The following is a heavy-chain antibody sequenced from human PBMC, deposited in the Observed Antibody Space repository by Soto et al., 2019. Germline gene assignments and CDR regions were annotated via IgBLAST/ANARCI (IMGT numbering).Heavy chain of an antibody. V-gene: IGHV4-59*01. CDR2: IYYSGST. CDR3: ARSRTTVTPSGFQH. Sequence: SETLSLTCTVSGGSISSYYWSWIRQPPGKGLEWIGYIYYSGSTNYNPSLKSRVTISVDTSKNQFSLKLSSVTAADTAVYYCARSRTTVTPSGFQHWGQGTLVPVSS. D-gene: IGHD4-17*01. CDR1: GGSISSYY. J-gene: IGHJ1*01.